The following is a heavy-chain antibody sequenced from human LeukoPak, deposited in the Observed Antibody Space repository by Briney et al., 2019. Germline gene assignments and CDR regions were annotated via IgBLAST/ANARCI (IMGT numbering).Heavy chain of an antibody. V-gene: IGHV4-39*07. J-gene: IGHJ4*02. CDR1: GGSISSTSYY. CDR2: NSGST. CDR3: ARVYHYFDY. D-gene: IGHD5/OR15-5a*01. Sequence: PSETLSLTCTVSGGSISSTSYYWGWIRQPPGKGLEWIGSNSGSTYYNPSLKSRVTISVDTSKNQFSLKLSSVTAADTAVYYCARVYHYFDYWGQGTLVTVSS.